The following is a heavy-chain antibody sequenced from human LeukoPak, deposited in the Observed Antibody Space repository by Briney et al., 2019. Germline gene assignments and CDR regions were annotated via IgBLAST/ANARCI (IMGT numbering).Heavy chain of an antibody. Sequence: GGSLRLSCAASGFTVSSNYMSWVRLAPGKGLEWVSVIYSGGSTYYADSVKGRFTISRDNSKNTLYLQMNSLRAEDTAVYYCAILAARARGRDYWGQGTLVTVSS. CDR3: AILAARARGRDY. J-gene: IGHJ4*02. V-gene: IGHV3-53*01. CDR2: IYSGGST. CDR1: GFTVSSNY. D-gene: IGHD6-6*01.